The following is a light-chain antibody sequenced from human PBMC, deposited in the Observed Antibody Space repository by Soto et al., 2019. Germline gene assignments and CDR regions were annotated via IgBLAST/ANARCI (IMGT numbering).Light chain of an antibody. CDR3: QQYGSSPVT. J-gene: IGKJ1*01. Sequence: EIVLTQSPGTLSFSPGERATLSCRASQSVSSSYLAWYQQKPGQAPRLLIYGASSRATGIPDRFSGSGSGTDFTLTISRLEPEHFAVYYCQQYGSSPVTFGQGTKVDIK. CDR1: QSVSSSY. V-gene: IGKV3-20*01. CDR2: GAS.